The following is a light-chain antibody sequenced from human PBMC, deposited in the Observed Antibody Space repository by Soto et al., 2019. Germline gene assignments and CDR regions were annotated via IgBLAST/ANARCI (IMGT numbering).Light chain of an antibody. V-gene: IGKV1-39*01. CDR1: QSISSY. CDR3: QQSYSIPWT. Sequence: DIQMTQSPSSLSASVGDRVTITCRTSQSISSYLNWYQHKPGKAPKLLIYAASTLQSGVPSRFSGSGSGTDFTLTISSLQPEDFATYYCQQSYSIPWTFGQGPKVEIK. J-gene: IGKJ1*01. CDR2: AAS.